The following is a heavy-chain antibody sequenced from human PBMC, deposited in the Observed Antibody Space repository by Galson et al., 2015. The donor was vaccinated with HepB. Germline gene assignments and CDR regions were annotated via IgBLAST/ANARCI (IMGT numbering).Heavy chain of an antibody. J-gene: IGHJ4*02. V-gene: IGHV1-46*01. D-gene: IGHD2-2*01. CDR3: ARDLGCSSTSCYEGFDY. CDR2: INPSGGST. CDR1: GYTFTSYY. Sequence: SVKVSCKASGYTFTSYYMHWVRQAPGQGLEWMGIINPSGGSTSYAQKFQGRVTMTRDTSTSTVYMELSSLRSEDTAVYYCARDLGCSSTSCYEGFDYWGQGTLVTVSS.